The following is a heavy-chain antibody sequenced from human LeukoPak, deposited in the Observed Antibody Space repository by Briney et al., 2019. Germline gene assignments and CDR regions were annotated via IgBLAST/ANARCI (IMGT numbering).Heavy chain of an antibody. D-gene: IGHD2-2*01. CDR3: ARRQGCSSTSCPPDS. V-gene: IGHV5-51*01. CDR1: GYSFTTYW. CDR2: IYPGDSDT. Sequence: GESLKISCRGSGYSFTTYWIGWVRQMPGKGLEWMGIIYPGDSDTRYSPSFQGQVTMSADKSINTAYLQWSSLKTSDTAMYYCARRQGCSSTSCPPDSWGQGTLVTVSS. J-gene: IGHJ4*02.